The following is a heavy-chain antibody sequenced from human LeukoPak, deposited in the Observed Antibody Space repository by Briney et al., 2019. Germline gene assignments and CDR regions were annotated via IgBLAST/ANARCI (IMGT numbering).Heavy chain of an antibody. CDR3: ARDPRAVDV. J-gene: IGHJ6*02. V-gene: IGHV4-4*07. CDR1: GGSISSYY. Sequence: SETLSLTCTVSGGSISSYYWSWLRQSAGKELEWIGRICSSGSTNYNPSFTSRVTMSVDTSKNQFSLRLSSVTAADTAVYYCARDPRAVDVWGQGTTVTVSS. CDR2: ICSSGST.